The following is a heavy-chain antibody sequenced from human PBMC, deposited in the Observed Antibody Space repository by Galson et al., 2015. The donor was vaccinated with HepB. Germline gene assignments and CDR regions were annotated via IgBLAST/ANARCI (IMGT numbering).Heavy chain of an antibody. CDR3: ARVAGAGTVGYYYYGMDV. CDR2: IIPIFGTA. D-gene: IGHD6-19*01. CDR1: GGTFSSYA. J-gene: IGHJ6*02. Sequence: SVKVSCKASGGTFSSYAISWVRQAPGQGLEWMGGIIPIFGTANYAQKFQGRVTMTRDTSTSTVYMELSSLRSEATAVYYCARVAGAGTVGYYYYGMDVWGQGTTVTVSS. V-gene: IGHV1-69*05.